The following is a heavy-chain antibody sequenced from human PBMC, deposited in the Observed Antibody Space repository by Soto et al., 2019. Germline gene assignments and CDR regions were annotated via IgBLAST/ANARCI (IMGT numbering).Heavy chain of an antibody. D-gene: IGHD4-17*01. V-gene: IGHV4-61*01. J-gene: IGHJ4*02. CDR1: GGSVSSGSYY. Sequence: PSETLSLTCTVSGGSVSSGSYYWSWIRQPPGKGLEWIGYIYYSGSTNYNPSLKSRVTISVDTSKNQFSLKLSSVTAADTAVYYCARDTYGDFTHYFDYWGQGNLVTVSS. CDR2: IYYSGST. CDR3: ARDTYGDFTHYFDY.